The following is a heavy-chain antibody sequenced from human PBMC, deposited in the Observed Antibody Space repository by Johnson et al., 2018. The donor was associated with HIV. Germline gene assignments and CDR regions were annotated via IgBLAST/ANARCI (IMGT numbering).Heavy chain of an antibody. CDR3: ARDLAGTERGNAFDI. V-gene: IGHV3-30*19. CDR2: ISYGGKNK. D-gene: IGHD1-1*01. CDR1: GFTFSTYD. J-gene: IGHJ3*02. Sequence: VQLVESGGGLVQPGRSLRLSCAASGFTFSTYDMHWVRQAPGTGLEWVALISYGGKNKYYADSVKGRFNISRDSSKNTLYLQMNSLRAEDTAVYYCARDLAGTERGNAFDIWGQGTMVTVSS.